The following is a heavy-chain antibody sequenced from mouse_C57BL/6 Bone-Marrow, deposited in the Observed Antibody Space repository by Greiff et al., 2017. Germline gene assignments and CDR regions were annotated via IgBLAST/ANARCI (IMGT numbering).Heavy chain of an antibody. J-gene: IGHJ3*01. Sequence: QVHVKQPGAELVKPGASVKMSCKASGYTFTSYWITWVKQRPGQGLEWIGDIYPGSGSTNYNEKFKSKATLTVDTSSSTAYMQLSSLTSEDSAVYYCARRNDGYGGFAYWGQGTLVTVSA. V-gene: IGHV1-55*01. CDR2: IYPGSGST. CDR3: ARRNDGYGGFAY. D-gene: IGHD2-3*01. CDR1: GYTFTSYW.